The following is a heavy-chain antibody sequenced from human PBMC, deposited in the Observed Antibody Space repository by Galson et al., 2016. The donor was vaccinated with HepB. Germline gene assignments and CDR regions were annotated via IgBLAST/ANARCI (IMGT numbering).Heavy chain of an antibody. D-gene: IGHD7-27*01. CDR3: ARISTNSGTRGNFDY. V-gene: IGHV3-23*01. CDR2: ISGSGDST. J-gene: IGHJ4*02. CDR1: GFTFHTSA. Sequence: SLRLSCAGSGFTFHTSAMSWVRQAPGKGLEWVSAISGSGDSTYYADSVKGRFTISRDNSNNTLYLQMSGLRAGDTALYYWARISTNSGTRGNFDYWGQGALVTVSS.